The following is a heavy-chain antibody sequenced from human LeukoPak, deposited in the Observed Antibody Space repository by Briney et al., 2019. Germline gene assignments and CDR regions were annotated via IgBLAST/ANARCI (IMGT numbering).Heavy chain of an antibody. J-gene: IGHJ5*02. V-gene: IGHV1-69*06. Sequence: SVKVSCKASGGTFSSYAISWVRQAPGQGLEWMGGIIPIFGTANYAQKFQGRVTITADKSTSTAYMELRSLRSDDTAVYYCARDFGAFTVRGVIRYNWFDPWGQGTLVTVSS. CDR1: GGTFSSYA. D-gene: IGHD3-10*01. CDR2: IIPIFGTA. CDR3: ARDFGAFTVRGVIRYNWFDP.